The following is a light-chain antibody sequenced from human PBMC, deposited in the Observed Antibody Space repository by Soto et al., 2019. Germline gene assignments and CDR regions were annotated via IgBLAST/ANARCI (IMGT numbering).Light chain of an antibody. CDR1: RSNIGTNA. CDR2: NNN. Sequence: QSVLTQPPSASATPGQRVTISCSGSRSNIGTNAVNWYQQLPGTAPRLLIYNNNQRPSGVPDRFSGSKSGTSASLAISGLQSEDEGNYFRAARADSPNVLYVFGTGTKVTVL. CDR3: AARADSPNVLYV. V-gene: IGLV1-44*01. J-gene: IGLJ1*01.